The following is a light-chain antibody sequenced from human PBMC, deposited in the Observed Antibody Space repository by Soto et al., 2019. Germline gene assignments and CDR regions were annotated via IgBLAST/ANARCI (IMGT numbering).Light chain of an antibody. CDR2: WAS. CDR1: KSVLYSSNNKNY. CDR3: QQYYSTTWT. V-gene: IGKV4-1*01. J-gene: IGKJ1*01. Sequence: DIVMTQSPDSLDVSLGEMATINCKCSKSVLYSSNNKNYLAWYQQKPGQPPKXXXYWASTRESGVPDRFSVSGSGTDFTLTISSLQDEDVAVYYCQQYYSTTWTFGQGTKVDIK.